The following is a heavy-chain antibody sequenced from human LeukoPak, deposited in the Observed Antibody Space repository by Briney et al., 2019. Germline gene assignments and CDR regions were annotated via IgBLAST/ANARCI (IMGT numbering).Heavy chain of an antibody. Sequence: PGGSLRLSCAASGFTFSSYAMSWVRQAPGKGLEWVSAISGSGGSTYYADSVKGRFTISRDNSKNTLYLQMNSLRAEDTAVYYCARDRRWLQYFDCWGQGTLVTVSS. CDR2: ISGSGGST. CDR1: GFTFSSYA. CDR3: ARDRRWLQYFDC. D-gene: IGHD5-24*01. V-gene: IGHV3-23*01. J-gene: IGHJ4*02.